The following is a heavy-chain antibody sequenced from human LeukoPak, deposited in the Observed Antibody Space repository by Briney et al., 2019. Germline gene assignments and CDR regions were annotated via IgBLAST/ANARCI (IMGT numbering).Heavy chain of an antibody. CDR2: IRYDGSNK. D-gene: IGHD5-12*01. V-gene: IGHV3-30*02. J-gene: IGHJ6*03. CDR1: GFTFSSYG. Sequence: GGSLRLSCAASGFTFSSYGMHWVRQAPGKGLEWVAFIRYDGSNKYYADSVKGRFTISRDNSKNTLYLQMNSLRAEDTAVYYCAKRYSGYDPTSYYYYYYMDVWGKGTTVTISS. CDR3: AKRYSGYDPTSYYYYYYMDV.